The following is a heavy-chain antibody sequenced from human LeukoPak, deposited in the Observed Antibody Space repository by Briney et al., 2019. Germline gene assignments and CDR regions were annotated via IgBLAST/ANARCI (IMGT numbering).Heavy chain of an antibody. CDR2: IYHSGST. Sequence: PSETLSLTCTVSGGSISSGGYYWSWIRQPPGKGLEWIGYIYHSGSTYYNPSLKSRVTISVDRSKNQFSLKLSSVTAADTAVYYCAREGGPHCSSTSCPSDYWGQGTLVTVSS. V-gene: IGHV4-30-2*01. D-gene: IGHD2-2*01. J-gene: IGHJ4*02. CDR3: AREGGPHCSSTSCPSDY. CDR1: GGSISSGGYY.